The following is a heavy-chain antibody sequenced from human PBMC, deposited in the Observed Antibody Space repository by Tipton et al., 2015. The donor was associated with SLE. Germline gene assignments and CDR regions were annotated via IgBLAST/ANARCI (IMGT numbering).Heavy chain of an antibody. CDR3: VSTGYPLGTFES. D-gene: IGHD3-9*01. V-gene: IGHV4-31*03. CDR1: GGSISSGGYY. J-gene: IGHJ3*02. Sequence: TLSLTCTVSGGSISSGGYYWSWIRQHPGKGPEWIGSIHPSGTTHYNPSLKSRVTLAVDTSKNQFSLKLSVVTAADTAVYYCVSTGYPLGTFESWGQGTMVTVSS. CDR2: IHPSGTT.